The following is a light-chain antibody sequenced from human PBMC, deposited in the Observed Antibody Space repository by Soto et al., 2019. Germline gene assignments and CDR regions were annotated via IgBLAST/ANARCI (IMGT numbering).Light chain of an antibody. CDR3: CSYADVTTYV. Sequence: QSALTQPASVSGSPGQSITISCTGTSIDVGSYDLVSWYQQHPGKAPKLIIFEGNKRPSWVSNRFSGSKSGNTASLTIAGLQPEDEADYYCCSYADVTTYVFGNGTKLTVL. CDR1: SIDVGSYDL. J-gene: IGLJ1*01. V-gene: IGLV2-23*01. CDR2: EGN.